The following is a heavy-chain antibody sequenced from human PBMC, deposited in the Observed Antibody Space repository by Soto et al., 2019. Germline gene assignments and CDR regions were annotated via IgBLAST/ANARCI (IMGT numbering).Heavy chain of an antibody. CDR2: IYYNGRT. Sequence: QVQLQESGPGLVKPSQTLSLTCTVSGGSIRSDDYYWSWIRQPPGKGLEWIGYIYYNGRTDYNPSLQSRVFISIDTSKNQFSLNLNSVSAADTAVYYCARDRSNSPDYFDIWGPETLVTVSS. CDR1: GGSIRSDDYY. D-gene: IGHD6-6*01. V-gene: IGHV4-30-4*01. CDR3: ARDRSNSPDYFDI. J-gene: IGHJ4*02.